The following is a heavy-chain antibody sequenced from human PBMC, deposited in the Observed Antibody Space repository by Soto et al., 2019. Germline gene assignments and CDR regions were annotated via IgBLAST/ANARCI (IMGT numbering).Heavy chain of an antibody. CDR2: IYYSGST. CDR3: ARIHDYSNYCDY. V-gene: IGHV4-31*03. Sequence: QVQLQESGPGLVKPSQTLSLTCTVSGGSISSGGYYWSWILQHPGKGLEWIGYIYYSGSTYYNPSLKSRVTISVYTSKNQFSLKLSSVTAADTAVYYCARIHDYSNYCDYWGQGTLVTVSS. D-gene: IGHD4-4*01. J-gene: IGHJ4*02. CDR1: GGSISSGGYY.